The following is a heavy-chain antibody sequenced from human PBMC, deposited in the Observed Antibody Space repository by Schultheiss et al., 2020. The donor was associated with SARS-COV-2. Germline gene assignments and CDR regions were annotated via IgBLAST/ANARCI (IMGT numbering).Heavy chain of an antibody. CDR1: GFTFSSYE. D-gene: IGHD2-2*01. J-gene: IGHJ4*02. V-gene: IGHV3-48*03. CDR3: AKALVPAAIRTGYFDY. Sequence: GGSLRLSCAASGFTFSSYEMNWVRQAPGKGLEWVSYISSSGSTIYYADSVKGRFTISRDNAKNSLYLQMNSLRAEDTAVYYCAKALVPAAIRTGYFDYWGQGTLVTVSS. CDR2: ISSSGSTI.